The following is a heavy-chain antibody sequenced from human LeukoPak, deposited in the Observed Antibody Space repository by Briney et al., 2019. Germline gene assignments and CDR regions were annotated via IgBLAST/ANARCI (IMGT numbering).Heavy chain of an antibody. D-gene: IGHD4-17*01. CDR2: IDTSGST. CDR3: AREGIYGDYRH. V-gene: IGHV4-61*02. J-gene: IGHJ4*02. CDR1: GGSISSGSYY. Sequence: PSETLSLTCTVSGGSISSGSYYWSWIRQPAGKGLEWIGRIDTSGSTNYPPLKSRVTMSADTSKKQFSLKLRSVTAADTAVYYCAREGIYGDYRHWGQGTLVTVSS.